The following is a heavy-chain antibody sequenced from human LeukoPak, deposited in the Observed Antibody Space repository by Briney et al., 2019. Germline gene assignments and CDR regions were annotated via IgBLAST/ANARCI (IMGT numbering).Heavy chain of an antibody. V-gene: IGHV1-69*13. J-gene: IGHJ4*02. CDR2: IIPIFGTA. Sequence: GASVKVSCKASGGTFSSYAISWVQQAPGQGLEWMGGIIPIFGTANYAQKFQGRVTITADESTSTAYMELSSLRSEDTAVYYCARGDYGDHRHFDYWGQGTLVTVSS. D-gene: IGHD4-17*01. CDR3: ARGDYGDHRHFDY. CDR1: GGTFSSYA.